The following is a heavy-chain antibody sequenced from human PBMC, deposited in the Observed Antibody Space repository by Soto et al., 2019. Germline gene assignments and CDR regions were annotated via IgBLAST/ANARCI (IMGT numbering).Heavy chain of an antibody. CDR2: IKSKADGSTT. CDR1: GITLSKAW. D-gene: IGHD3-16*01. CDR3: TTPPPGSHGYGY. J-gene: IGHJ4*02. Sequence: EVQLVESGGGLVKPGGSLRLSCAASGITLSKAWMTWVRQAPGKGLEWVGRIKSKADGSTTEYGSPVKDRFIISRDDSENTLDLQMHSLKTEDTAVYYRTTPPPGSHGYGYWGQGTLVTVSS. V-gene: IGHV3-15*01.